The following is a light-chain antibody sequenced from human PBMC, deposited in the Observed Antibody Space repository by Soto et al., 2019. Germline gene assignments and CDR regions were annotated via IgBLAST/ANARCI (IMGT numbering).Light chain of an antibody. J-gene: IGKJ5*01. Sequence: DIVLTQSPATLSLFPRGRATLSCRPSQSVSSNVAWYQQKTGQAPRLLIYDAANRATGIPARFSGSGSGTDFTLTISSLEPEDFAVYYCQQRSNWPPITFGQGTRLEIK. CDR3: QQRSNWPPIT. CDR1: QSVSSN. CDR2: DAA. V-gene: IGKV3-11*01.